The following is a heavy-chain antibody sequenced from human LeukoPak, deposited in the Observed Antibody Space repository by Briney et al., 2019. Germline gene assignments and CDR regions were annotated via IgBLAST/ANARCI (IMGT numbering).Heavy chain of an antibody. CDR3: ARAAAATAYAFDI. Sequence: GGSPRLSCAASGFTFSSYWMSWVRQAPGKGLEWVANIKQDGSEKYYVDSVKGRFTISRDNAKNSLYLQMNSLRAEDTAVYYCARAAAATAYAFDIWGQGTMVTVSS. J-gene: IGHJ3*02. V-gene: IGHV3-7*01. D-gene: IGHD2-2*01. CDR2: IKQDGSEK. CDR1: GFTFSSYW.